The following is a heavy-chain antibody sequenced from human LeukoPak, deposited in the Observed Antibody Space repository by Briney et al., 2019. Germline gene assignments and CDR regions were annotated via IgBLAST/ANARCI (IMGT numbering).Heavy chain of an antibody. Sequence: GGSLRLSCAASGLTFSSYAMSWVRQAPGKGLEWVSGISGSGGSTYYADSVKGRFTISRDNSKNTLYLQMNSLRAEDTAVYYCAKSATVAGYAEYFQHWGQGTLVTVSS. CDR1: GLTFSSYA. D-gene: IGHD6-19*01. V-gene: IGHV3-23*01. CDR2: ISGSGGST. J-gene: IGHJ1*01. CDR3: AKSATVAGYAEYFQH.